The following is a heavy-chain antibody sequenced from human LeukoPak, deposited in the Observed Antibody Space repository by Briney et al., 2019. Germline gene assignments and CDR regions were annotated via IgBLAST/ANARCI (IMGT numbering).Heavy chain of an antibody. J-gene: IGHJ5*02. CDR3: AKDRVSPGFNWFDP. CDR1: GFTFSNYE. CDR2: INGRGDNT. Sequence: GGSLRLSCAASGFTFSNYEMNWVRQAPGKGLEWVSAINGRGDNTYYADFVKGRFTISRDNSKSTVYLQMNSLRTEDTAVYYCAKDRVSPGFNWFDPWGQGTLVTVSS. V-gene: IGHV3-23*01. D-gene: IGHD2/OR15-2a*01.